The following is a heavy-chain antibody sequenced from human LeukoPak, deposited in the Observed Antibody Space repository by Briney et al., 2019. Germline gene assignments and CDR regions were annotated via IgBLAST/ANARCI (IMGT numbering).Heavy chain of an antibody. V-gene: IGHV3-13*04. CDR2: IGAADDT. Sequence: GGSLRLSCAASGFTFSNYDMFWVRQTTGKGLEWVSTIGAADDTYYPGSVRGRFTISRESVKDSLYLQMNSLRAGDTAVYYCARGSGSHFDYWGQGTLVTVSS. D-gene: IGHD1-26*01. CDR1: GFTFSNYD. CDR3: ARGSGSHFDY. J-gene: IGHJ4*02.